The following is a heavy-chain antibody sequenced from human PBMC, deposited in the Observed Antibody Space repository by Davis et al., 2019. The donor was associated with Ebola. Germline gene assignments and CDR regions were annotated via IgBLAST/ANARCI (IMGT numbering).Heavy chain of an antibody. CDR3: ARPVVSRGADAFDI. Sequence: KVSCKGSGYSFTSYWIGWVRQMPGKGLEWMGFIYPGDSDTRYSPSFQGQVTISADKSISTAYLQWSSLKASDTAMYYCARPVVSRGADAFDIWGQGTMVTVSS. CDR2: IYPGDSDT. D-gene: IGHD2-8*02. CDR1: GYSFTSYW. J-gene: IGHJ3*02. V-gene: IGHV5-51*01.